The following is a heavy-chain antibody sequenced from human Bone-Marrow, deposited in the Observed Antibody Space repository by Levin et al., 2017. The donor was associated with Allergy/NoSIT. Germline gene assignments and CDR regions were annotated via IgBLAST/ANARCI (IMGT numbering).Heavy chain of an antibody. CDR1: GFTFSNYN. J-gene: IGHJ4*02. CDR3: ARSPPDYDFWSGYYNFDY. CDR2: ISTRSTYK. D-gene: IGHD3-3*01. V-gene: IGHV3-21*01. Sequence: GGSLRLSCAASGFTFSNYNMNWVRQSPGKGLEWVSSISTRSTYKYYTDSLKGRFTISRDNAENSLYLQMNSLRAEDTAVYYCARSPPDYDFWSGYYNFDYWGQGTLVTVSS.